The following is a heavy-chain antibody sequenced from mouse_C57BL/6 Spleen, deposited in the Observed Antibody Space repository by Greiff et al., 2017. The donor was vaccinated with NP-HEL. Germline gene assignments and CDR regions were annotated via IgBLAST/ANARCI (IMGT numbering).Heavy chain of an antibody. V-gene: IGHV3-6*01. J-gene: IGHJ3*01. CDR3: ARDWDRGAWFAY. CDR1: GYSITSGYY. CDR2: ISYDGSN. D-gene: IGHD3-3*01. Sequence: EVQRVESGPGLVKPSQSLSLTCSVTGYSITSGYYWNWIRQFPGNKLEWMGYISYDGSNNYNPYLKNRISITRDTSKNQFFLKLNSVTTEDTATYYCARDWDRGAWFAYWGQGTLVTVSA.